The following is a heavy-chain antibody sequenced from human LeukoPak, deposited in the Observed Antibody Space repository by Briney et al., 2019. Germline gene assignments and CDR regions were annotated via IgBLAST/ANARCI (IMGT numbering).Heavy chain of an antibody. D-gene: IGHD6-13*01. V-gene: IGHV4-59*08. J-gene: IGHJ3*02. CDR2: IYYNGNT. CDR1: GGSISSYY. Sequence: SETLSLTCTVSGGSISSYYWSWIRQPPGKGLEWIGYIYYNGNTNQNPSLKSRVTISVDTSKNQFSLRLTSVTAADTAAYYCARRVATAPMYAFDIWGQGTLVTVSS. CDR3: ARRVATAPMYAFDI.